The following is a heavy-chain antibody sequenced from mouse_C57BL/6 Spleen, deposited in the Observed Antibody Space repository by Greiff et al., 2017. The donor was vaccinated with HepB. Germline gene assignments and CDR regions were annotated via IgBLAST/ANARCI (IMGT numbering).Heavy chain of an antibody. CDR3: ARSRYDYDEYWYFDV. CDR1: GYTFTSYW. CDR2: IHPNSGST. D-gene: IGHD2-4*01. V-gene: IGHV1-64*01. J-gene: IGHJ1*03. Sequence: QVQLQQPGAELVKPGASVKLSCKASGYTFTSYWMHWVKQRPGQGLEWIGMIHPNSGSTNYNEKFKSKATLTVDKSSSTAYMQLSSLTSEDSAVYYCARSRYDYDEYWYFDVWGTGTTVTVSS.